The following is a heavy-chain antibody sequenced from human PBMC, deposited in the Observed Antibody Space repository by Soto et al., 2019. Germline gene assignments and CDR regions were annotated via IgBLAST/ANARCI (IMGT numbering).Heavy chain of an antibody. Sequence: SETLSLTCAVSGYSISSGYYWGWIRQPPGKGLEWIGSIYHSGSTYYNPSLKSRVTISVDTSKNQFSLKLSSVTAADAAVYYCASGGVGDAFDIWGQGTMVTVSS. D-gene: IGHD3-3*01. CDR1: GYSISSGYY. CDR2: IYHSGST. CDR3: ASGGVGDAFDI. J-gene: IGHJ3*02. V-gene: IGHV4-38-2*01.